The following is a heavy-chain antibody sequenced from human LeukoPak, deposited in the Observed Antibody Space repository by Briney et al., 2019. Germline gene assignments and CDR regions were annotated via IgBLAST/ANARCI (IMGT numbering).Heavy chain of an antibody. D-gene: IGHD1-26*01. J-gene: IGHJ5*02. Sequence: LEALSLTCAVSVGSLSSGSYYCSWIRQPPGKGLEWLGYIYYSGSTNYNPSLKSRVTISLDTSKNQFSLKLSSVTAADTAVYSCARDAEISLNGWDNWFDPWGQGTLVTVSS. CDR2: IYYSGST. CDR1: VGSLSSGSYY. CDR3: ARDAEISLNGWDNWFDP. V-gene: IGHV4-61*01.